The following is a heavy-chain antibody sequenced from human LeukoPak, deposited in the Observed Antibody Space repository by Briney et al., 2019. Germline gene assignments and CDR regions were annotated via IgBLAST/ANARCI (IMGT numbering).Heavy chain of an antibody. Sequence: SGTLSLTCTVSGGSISGTYYHWGWIRQPPGKGLEWIGSVYYSGTPYYNPSLKSRVTISVDTSKNQFSLKLSSVTAADTAVYYCARVAYSSSWSPFDYWGQGTLVTVSS. CDR1: GGSISGTYYH. CDR3: ARVAYSSSWSPFDY. D-gene: IGHD6-13*01. J-gene: IGHJ4*02. V-gene: IGHV4-39*07. CDR2: VYYSGTP.